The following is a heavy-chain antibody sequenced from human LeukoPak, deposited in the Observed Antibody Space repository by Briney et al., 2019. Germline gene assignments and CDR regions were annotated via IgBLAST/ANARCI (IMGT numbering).Heavy chain of an antibody. Sequence: GGSLRLSCAASGFSFSSYAMSWVRQAPGKGLEWVSGISYSGGSTYYADSVKGRFTISRDNSKNTLYLQMNSLRAEDTAVYYCAKGSLSGAGTLWFDPWGQGTLVTVSS. CDR2: ISYSGGST. CDR1: GFSFSSYA. V-gene: IGHV3-23*01. CDR3: AKGSLSGAGTLWFDP. D-gene: IGHD6-13*01. J-gene: IGHJ5*02.